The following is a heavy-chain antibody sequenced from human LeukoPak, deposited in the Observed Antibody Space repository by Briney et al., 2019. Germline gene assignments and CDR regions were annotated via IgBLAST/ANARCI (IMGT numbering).Heavy chain of an antibody. D-gene: IGHD3-10*01. CDR3: ASLRIGLRYYMPFDY. CDR2: INHSGST. V-gene: IGHV4-34*01. CDR1: GGSFSGYY. J-gene: IGHJ4*02. Sequence: SETLSLTCAVYGGSFSGYYWSWIRQPPGKGLEWIGEINHSGSTNYNPSLKSRVTISVDTSKNQFSLKLSSVTAADTAVYYCASLRIGLRYYMPFDYWGQGTLVTVSS.